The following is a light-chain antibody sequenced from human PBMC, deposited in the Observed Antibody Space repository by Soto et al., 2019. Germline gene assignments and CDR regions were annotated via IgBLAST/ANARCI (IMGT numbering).Light chain of an antibody. V-gene: IGKV3-15*01. CDR2: AAS. Sequence: EIVMTQSPATLSVSPGETATLSCRASQSVGSAVAWYQHRPGQAPRLLIVAASIRATGVPGRFSGGGSGTEFTLPISSRQSEDFAADYCQQYRNWPPLTFGGGTTVEIK. CDR1: QSVGSA. J-gene: IGKJ4*01. CDR3: QQYRNWPPLT.